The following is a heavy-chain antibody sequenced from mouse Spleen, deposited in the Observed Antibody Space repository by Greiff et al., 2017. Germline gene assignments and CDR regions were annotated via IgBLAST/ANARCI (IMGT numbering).Heavy chain of an antibody. Sequence: HVQLQQPGAELVKPGASVKMSCKASGYTFTSYWITWVKQRPGQGLEWIGDIYPGSGSTNYNEKFKSKATLTVDTSSSTAYMQLSSLTSEDSAVYYCARGDDYDFWYFDVWGTGTTVTVSS. J-gene: IGHJ1*03. CDR3: ARGDDYDFWYFDV. CDR1: GYTFTSYW. V-gene: IGHV1-55*01. CDR2: IYPGSGST. D-gene: IGHD2-4*01.